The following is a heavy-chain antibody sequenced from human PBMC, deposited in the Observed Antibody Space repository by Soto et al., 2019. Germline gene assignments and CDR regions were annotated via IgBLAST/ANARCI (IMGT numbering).Heavy chain of an antibody. CDR2: IYYSGDT. V-gene: IGHV4-59*08. Sequence: QVQLQESGPGLVKPSETLSLTCTVSGASISTYYWSWIRQPPGKGLEWIGYIYYSGDTNNNPALKRRVTISIDTSKNQLSLKLSSVTAADTAVDYCAGRIEGDSSGYNWYFDLWGRGTLVTVSS. CDR3: AGRIEGDSSGYNWYFDL. D-gene: IGHD3-22*01. CDR1: GASISTYY. J-gene: IGHJ2*01.